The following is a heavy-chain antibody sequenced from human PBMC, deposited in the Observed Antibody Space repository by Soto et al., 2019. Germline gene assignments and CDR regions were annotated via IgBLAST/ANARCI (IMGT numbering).Heavy chain of an antibody. CDR1: GFTFSSYG. J-gene: IGHJ5*02. CDR3: AKSAGERPLDWFDP. D-gene: IGHD3-10*01. Sequence: PGGSLRLSCAASGFTFSSYGMHWVRQAPGKGLEWVAVISYDGSNKYYADSVKGRFTISRDNSKNTLYLQMNNLRAEDTVVYYCAKSAGERPLDWFDPWGQGTLVTVSS. V-gene: IGHV3-30*18. CDR2: ISYDGSNK.